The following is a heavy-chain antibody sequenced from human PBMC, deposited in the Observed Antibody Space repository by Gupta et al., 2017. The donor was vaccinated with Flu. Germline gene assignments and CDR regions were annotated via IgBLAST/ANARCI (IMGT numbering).Heavy chain of an antibody. Sequence: GDTVATNSATWSWLRQSPSRGLEWLGRTYYRSKWYNDYALSVKTRITFNADTSANHLSLHLNSVTPEDTAVYYCARGREGFNHFDLWGQGTLVTVSS. V-gene: IGHV6-1*01. CDR3: ARGREGFNHFDL. CDR1: GDTVATNSAT. CDR2: TYYRSKWYN. J-gene: IGHJ4*02.